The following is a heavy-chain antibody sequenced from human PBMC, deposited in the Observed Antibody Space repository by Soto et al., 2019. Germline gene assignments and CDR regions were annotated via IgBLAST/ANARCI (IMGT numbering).Heavy chain of an antibody. Sequence: QLQESGPGLVKPAETLSLTCTVSGGTLSNFYWSWVRQSPGKGLEWIGYIHYRGTTNYSPSLKSRVIMSIDASKNQFSLTLKSVTAADTAVSYCTRPRTTGWFSPVDSWGQGIPVTVSS. CDR3: TRPRTTGWFSPVDS. CDR2: IHYRGTT. J-gene: IGHJ4*02. V-gene: IGHV4-59*01. CDR1: GGTLSNFY. D-gene: IGHD6-19*01.